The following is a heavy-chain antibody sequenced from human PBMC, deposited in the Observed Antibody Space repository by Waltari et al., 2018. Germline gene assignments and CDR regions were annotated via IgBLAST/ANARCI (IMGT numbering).Heavy chain of an antibody. CDR1: GGTLSSYA. V-gene: IGHV1-69*08. Sequence: QVQLVQSGAEVKKPGSSVKVSCKASGGTLSSYAISWVRQAPGQGLEWMGRIIPIFGTANYAQKFQGRVTITADKSTSTAYMELSSLRSEDTAVYYCARDYGGGDRLYYYYGMDVWGQGTTVTVSS. CDR2: IIPIFGTA. D-gene: IGHD2-21*01. J-gene: IGHJ6*02. CDR3: ARDYGGGDRLYYYYGMDV.